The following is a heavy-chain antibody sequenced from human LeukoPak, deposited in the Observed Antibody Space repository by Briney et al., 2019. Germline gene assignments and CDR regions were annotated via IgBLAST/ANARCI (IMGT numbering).Heavy chain of an antibody. V-gene: IGHV4-4*07. CDR3: ARGLSSGWYFNWFDP. CDR1: GGSISSYY. CDR2: IYTSGST. J-gene: IGHJ5*02. D-gene: IGHD6-19*01. Sequence: SETLSLTCTVSGGSISSYYWSWIRQPAGKGLEWIGRIYTSGSTNYNPPLKSRVTMSVDTSKNQFSLNLSSVTAADTAVYYCARGLSSGWYFNWFDPWGQGTLVTVSS.